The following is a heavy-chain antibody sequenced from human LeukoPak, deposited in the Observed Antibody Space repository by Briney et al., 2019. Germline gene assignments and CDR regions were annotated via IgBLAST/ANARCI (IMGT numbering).Heavy chain of an antibody. Sequence: GGSLRLSCAASGFTFSSYDMHWVRQATGKGLEWVSAIGTAGDTYYPGSVKGRFTISRENAKNSLYLQMNSLRAGDTAVYYCARAYSGYHFDYRGQGTLVTVSS. CDR2: IGTAGDT. CDR3: ARAYSGYHFDY. CDR1: GFTFSSYD. V-gene: IGHV3-13*01. D-gene: IGHD5-12*01. J-gene: IGHJ4*02.